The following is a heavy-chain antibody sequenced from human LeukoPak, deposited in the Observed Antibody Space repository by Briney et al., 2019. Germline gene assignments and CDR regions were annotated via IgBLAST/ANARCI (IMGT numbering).Heavy chain of an antibody. CDR3: AKQVHGSGSYGFDY. CDR2: ISGSGGST. CDR1: GFTFSSYA. D-gene: IGHD3-10*01. V-gene: IGHV3-23*01. Sequence: GGSLRLSCAASGFTFSSYAMSWVRQAPGKGLEWVSAISGSGGSTYYADSVKGRFTISRDNSKNTLYPQMNSLRAEDTAVYYCAKQVHGSGSYGFDYWGQGTLVTVSS. J-gene: IGHJ4*02.